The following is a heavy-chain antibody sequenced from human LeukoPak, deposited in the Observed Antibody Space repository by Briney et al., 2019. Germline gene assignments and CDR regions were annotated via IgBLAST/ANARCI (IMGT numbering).Heavy chain of an antibody. J-gene: IGHJ4*02. V-gene: IGHV1-69*05. CDR2: IIPIFGTA. Sequence: SVKVSCKASGGTFSSYAISWVRQAPGQGLEWMGRIIPIFGTANYAQKFQGRVTITTDESTSTAYMELGSLRSEDTAVYYCAREVAGEAGDWGQGTLVTVSS. D-gene: IGHD6-19*01. CDR3: AREVAGEAGD. CDR1: GGTFSSYA.